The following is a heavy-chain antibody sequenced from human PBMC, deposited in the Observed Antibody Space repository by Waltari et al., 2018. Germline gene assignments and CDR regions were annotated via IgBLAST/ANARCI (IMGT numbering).Heavy chain of an antibody. Sequence: QLQLQESGPGLVKPSETLSLTCTVSGGSIRSSSSSWGWIRQPPGKGLEWIGSIYYSGSTYYNPSLKSRVTISVDTSKNQFSLKLSSVTAADTAVYYCARLGITMIVGVDKFDYWGQGTLVTVSS. CDR3: ARLGITMIVGVDKFDY. CDR2: IYYSGST. J-gene: IGHJ4*02. D-gene: IGHD3-22*01. CDR1: GGSIRSSSSS. V-gene: IGHV4-39*01.